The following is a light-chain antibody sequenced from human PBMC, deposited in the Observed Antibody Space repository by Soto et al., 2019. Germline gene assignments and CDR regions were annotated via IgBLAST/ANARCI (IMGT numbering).Light chain of an antibody. V-gene: IGKV3-20*01. J-gene: IGKJ1*01. Sequence: EIGLTQSPGALSLYQGERVTPSCRASQSVGSSRLAWYQQKPGQAPRLLIYGASSRATGIPDRFSGSGFGTDFTLTISRLEPEDFTVYHCQEYASSPRPFGQVTNVAIK. CDR3: QEYASSPRP. CDR2: GAS. CDR1: QSVGSSR.